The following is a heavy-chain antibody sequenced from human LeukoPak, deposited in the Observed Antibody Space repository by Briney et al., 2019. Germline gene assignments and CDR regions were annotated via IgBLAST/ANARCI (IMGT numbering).Heavy chain of an antibody. V-gene: IGHV3-33*01. D-gene: IGHD5-18*01. J-gene: IGHJ4*02. Sequence: PGGSLRLSCVASGFTFSSYGMHWVRQAPGKGLEWVAVIWYDGSNKYYADSVKGRFTISRDNSKNTLYLQMNSLRAEDTAVYYCARDEAIQLWLRGFDYWGQGTLVTVPS. CDR3: ARDEAIQLWLRGFDY. CDR2: IWYDGSNK. CDR1: GFTFSSYG.